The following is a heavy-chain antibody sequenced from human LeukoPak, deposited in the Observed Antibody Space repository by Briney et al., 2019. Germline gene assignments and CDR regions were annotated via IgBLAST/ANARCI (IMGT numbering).Heavy chain of an antibody. J-gene: IGHJ4*02. D-gene: IGHD6-19*01. CDR3: ATKQWLAPPPDS. V-gene: IGHV3-33*01. CDR1: GFTFSSYG. CDR2: IWYDGSNK. Sequence: GGSLRLSCAASGFTFSSYGMHWVRQAPGKGLEWVAVIWYDGSNKHYADSVKGRFTISRDNSKNTLYLQINSLRAEDTAVYYCATKQWLAPPPDSWGQGTPVTVSS.